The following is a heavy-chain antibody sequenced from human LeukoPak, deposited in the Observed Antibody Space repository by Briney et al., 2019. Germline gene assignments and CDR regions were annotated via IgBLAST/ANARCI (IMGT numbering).Heavy chain of an antibody. Sequence: SQTLSLTCTVSGGSTTSGGHYWSWIRQHPGKGLEWIGYIYYSGNAYYNPSLKSRVTISVDTSKNQFSLKVSSVTAADTAVYYCARSAESGYADFDYWGQGTLVTVSS. V-gene: IGHV4-31*03. CDR3: ARSAESGYADFDY. J-gene: IGHJ4*02. CDR2: IYYSGNA. CDR1: GGSTTSGGHY. D-gene: IGHD5-12*01.